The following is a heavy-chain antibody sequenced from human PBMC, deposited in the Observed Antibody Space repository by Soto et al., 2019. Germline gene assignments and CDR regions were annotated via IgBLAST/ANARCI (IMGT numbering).Heavy chain of an antibody. D-gene: IGHD2-2*01. V-gene: IGHV1-69*09. CDR3: ATPACAATWCSPSHNLDH. J-gene: IGHJ4*02. Sequence: QVQLVQSGAEVKKPESSVTVSCTTSGGTFVRHVISWVRQAPGQGPEWMGKINPLSGIPNYAQKFQDRVTFTADTDSSTAYMELSSLRSDDTAVYYCATPACAATWCSPSHNLDHWGQGTLVTVSS. CDR2: INPLSGIP. CDR1: GGTFVRHV.